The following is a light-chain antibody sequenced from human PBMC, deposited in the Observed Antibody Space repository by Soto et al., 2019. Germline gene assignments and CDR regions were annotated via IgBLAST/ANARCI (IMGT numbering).Light chain of an antibody. J-gene: IGLJ3*02. Sequence: QSALTQPASVSGSPGQSLTISCTGTNSDVGGYEYVSWYQQHPGKAPKLMIYDVSNRPSGVSNRFSGSKSGNTASLTISGLQAEDEADYLCSSYKANSAHVMFGGGTKLTVL. V-gene: IGLV2-14*03. CDR1: NSDVGGYEY. CDR3: SSYKANSAHVM. CDR2: DVS.